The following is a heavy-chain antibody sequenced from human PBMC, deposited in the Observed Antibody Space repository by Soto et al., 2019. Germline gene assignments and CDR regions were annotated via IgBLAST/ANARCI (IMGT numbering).Heavy chain of an antibody. J-gene: IGHJ6*02. CDR2: IHHSGSI. CDR1: GDSISSDYYH. V-gene: IGHV4-30-4*08. D-gene: IGHD2-21*02. Sequence: QVQLQQSGPGLVKPPQTLSLTCTVSGDSISSDYYHWTWIRQSPGKGLEWIGYIHHSGSILYNPSLKSRVTISVDTSKNQFSLHLTSVTAADTAVYFCAREDDGGDSLDVWGQGTTVTVSS. CDR3: AREDDGGDSLDV.